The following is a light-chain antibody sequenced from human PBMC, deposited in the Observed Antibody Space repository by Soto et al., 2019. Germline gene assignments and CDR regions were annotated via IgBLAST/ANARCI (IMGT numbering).Light chain of an antibody. CDR1: QSVLYNSNNKNY. Sequence: DIVMTQSPDSLAVSLGERATINCKSSQSVLYNSNNKNYLAWYQQKPGQPPKLLIYWASTRESGVPDRFSGSGSGTDFTITISSLQDEDAAVYYCQQYYSTPLTFGGGTKVEIK. J-gene: IGKJ4*01. CDR2: WAS. CDR3: QQYYSTPLT. V-gene: IGKV4-1*01.